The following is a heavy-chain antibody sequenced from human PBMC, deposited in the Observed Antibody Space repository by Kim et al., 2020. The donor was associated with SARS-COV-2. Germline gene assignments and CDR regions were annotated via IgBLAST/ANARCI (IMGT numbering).Heavy chain of an antibody. V-gene: IGHV3-21*01. J-gene: IGHJ4*01. CDR2: ISDGSTYI. Sequence: GGSLRLSCAGSGFNFNTYNMNWIRQAPGKGLEWVASISDGSTYIYYADSVRGRFTISRDNAKNSLYLQMHSLRAEDTAVYYCARDGVAATASIFYFDLWG. D-gene: IGHD6-13*01. CDR1: GFNFNTYN. CDR3: ARDGVAATASIFYFDL.